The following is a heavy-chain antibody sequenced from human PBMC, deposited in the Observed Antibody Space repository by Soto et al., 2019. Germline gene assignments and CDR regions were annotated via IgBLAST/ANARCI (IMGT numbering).Heavy chain of an antibody. CDR3: VSVERPPTVTGDYYYYAAAA. Sequence: SETLSLTCTVSGGTITYYYWSWSRQGPPKGLECVGYIFDSGSANCNPSRKSRVSFSLDKSQNQLSLKLTSVTGADTAIYYCVSVERPPTVTGDYYYYAAAAWGQGTPVTVSS. D-gene: IGHD4-17*01. CDR1: GGTITYYY. J-gene: IGHJ6*01. CDR2: IFDSGSA. V-gene: IGHV4-59*12.